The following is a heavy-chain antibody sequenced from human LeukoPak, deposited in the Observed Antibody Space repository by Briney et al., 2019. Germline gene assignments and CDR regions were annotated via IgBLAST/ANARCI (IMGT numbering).Heavy chain of an antibody. CDR2: ISAYNGNT. CDR1: GGTFSSYA. V-gene: IGHV1-18*01. J-gene: IGHJ4*02. D-gene: IGHD1-26*01. Sequence: ASVKVSCKASGGTFSSYAISWVRQAPGQGLEWMGWISAYNGNTNYAQKLQGRVTMTTDTSTSTAYMELRSLRSDDTAVYYCARQPFNSGSYTLNYWGQGTLVTVSS. CDR3: ARQPFNSGSYTLNY.